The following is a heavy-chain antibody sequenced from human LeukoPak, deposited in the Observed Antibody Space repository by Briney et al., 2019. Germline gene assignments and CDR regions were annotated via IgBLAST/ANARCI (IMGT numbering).Heavy chain of an antibody. J-gene: IGHJ4*02. CDR1: GYTFTDYY. CDR3: ARGGIVHGDYTVQGLNYFDY. CDR2: VNPNSGGT. D-gene: IGHD4-17*01. Sequence: GASVKVSCKASGYTFTDYYMHWVRQAPGQGLERMGWVNPNSGGTNYAQKFQGWVTMTRDTSSSTAYMELSRLTSDDTAVYYCARGGIVHGDYTVQGLNYFDYWGQGTLVTVSS. V-gene: IGHV1-2*04.